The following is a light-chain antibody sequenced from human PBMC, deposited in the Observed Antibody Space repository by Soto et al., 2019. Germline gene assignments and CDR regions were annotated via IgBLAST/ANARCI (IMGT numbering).Light chain of an antibody. CDR2: EVS. J-gene: IGLJ1*01. CDR3: SSYTSRDTVV. Sequence: QSVLTQPPSASGSPGQSVTISCTGTSSDVGGYNYVSWYQHHPGKAPKLMIYEVSKRPSGVPDRFSGSKSGNTASLTISGLQTEDEADYYCSSYTSRDTVVFGTGTKVTVL. V-gene: IGLV2-8*01. CDR1: SSDVGGYNY.